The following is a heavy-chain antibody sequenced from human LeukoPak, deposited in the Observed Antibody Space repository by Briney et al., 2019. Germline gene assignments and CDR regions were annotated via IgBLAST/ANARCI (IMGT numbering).Heavy chain of an antibody. V-gene: IGHV3-23*01. CDR2: ISGSGGST. CDR1: GFTFSTYV. CDR3: AKVDRGLIQLWFSY. D-gene: IGHD5-18*01. Sequence: GGSLRLSCATSGFTFSTYVMSWVRQAPGKGLEWVSAISGSGGSTYYADSVKGRFTISRDNSKNTLYLQMNSLRAEDTAVYYCAKVDRGLIQLWFSYWGQGTLVTVSS. J-gene: IGHJ4*02.